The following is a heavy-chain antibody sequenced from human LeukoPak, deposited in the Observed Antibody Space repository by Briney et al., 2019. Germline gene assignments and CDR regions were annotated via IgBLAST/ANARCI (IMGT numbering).Heavy chain of an antibody. J-gene: IGHJ4*02. D-gene: IGHD2-2*01. CDR2: IKEDGSEK. CDR1: GFTFSSYW. CDR3: ASTQIDIVVVPTLN. V-gene: IGHV3-7*01. Sequence: RSGGSLRLSCAASGFTFSSYWMSWVRQAPGKGLEWVANIKEDGSEKYYVDSVRGRFTISRDNAKNSLYLQMNSLRAEDTAVYYCASTQIDIVVVPTLNWGQGTLVTVSS.